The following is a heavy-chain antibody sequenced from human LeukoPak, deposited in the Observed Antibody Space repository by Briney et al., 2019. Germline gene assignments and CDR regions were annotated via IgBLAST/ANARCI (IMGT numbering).Heavy chain of an antibody. Sequence: SVKVSCKASGGTFSSYAISWVRQAPGQGLEWMGGIIPIFGTANYAQKFQGRVTITADESTSTAYMELSSLRSEDTAVYYCAALGRNYYDSSGYYYFDYWGQGTQVTVSS. CDR1: GGTFSSYA. CDR2: IIPIFGTA. CDR3: AALGRNYYDSSGYYYFDY. D-gene: IGHD3-22*01. J-gene: IGHJ4*02. V-gene: IGHV1-69*13.